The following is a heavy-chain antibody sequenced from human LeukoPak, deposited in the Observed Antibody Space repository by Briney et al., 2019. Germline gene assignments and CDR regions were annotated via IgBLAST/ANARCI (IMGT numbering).Heavy chain of an antibody. Sequence: PGGSLRLSRAASGFTFSSYAMSWVRQAPGKGLEWVSAMSGGGAGTYYADSVKGRFTISRDNFKNTLYLQMNSLTAEDTAVYYCAKVTQQLARGDYWGQGTLVTVSA. J-gene: IGHJ4*02. CDR2: MSGGGAGT. V-gene: IGHV3-23*01. D-gene: IGHD6-13*01. CDR1: GFTFSSYA. CDR3: AKVTQQLARGDY.